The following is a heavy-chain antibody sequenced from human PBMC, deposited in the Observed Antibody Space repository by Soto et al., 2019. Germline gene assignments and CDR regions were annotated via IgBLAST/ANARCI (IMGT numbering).Heavy chain of an antibody. CDR3: ARISRDGYNYLDY. CDR1: GFSLSNAKMG. Sequence: SGPTLVNPTETLTLTCTVSGFSLSNAKMGVTWIRQPPGKALEWLAHIFSNDEKSYSTSLKSRLTISKDTSKSQVVLTMTNMDPVDTATYFCARISRDGYNYLDYWGQGTLVTVSS. CDR2: IFSNDEK. J-gene: IGHJ4*02. D-gene: IGHD5-12*01. V-gene: IGHV2-26*01.